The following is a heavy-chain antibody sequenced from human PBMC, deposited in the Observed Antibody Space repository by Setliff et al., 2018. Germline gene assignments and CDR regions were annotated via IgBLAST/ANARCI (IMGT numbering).Heavy chain of an antibody. CDR2: MNPNSGNT. J-gene: IGHJ6*02. CDR1: GYTFTSYD. V-gene: IGHV1-8*02. D-gene: IGHD3-3*01. Sequence: VASVKVSCKASGYTFTSYDINWVRQATGQGLEWMGWMNPNSGNTGYAQKSQGRVTMTRNTSISTAYMELSSLRSEDTAVYYCARGRERDYNFWSGYYTYYYYGMDVWGQGTTVTVSS. CDR3: ARGRERDYNFWSGYYTYYYYGMDV.